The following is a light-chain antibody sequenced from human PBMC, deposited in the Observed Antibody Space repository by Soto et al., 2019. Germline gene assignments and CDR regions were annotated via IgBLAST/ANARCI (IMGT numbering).Light chain of an antibody. CDR3: QQRSNWPPLP. CDR1: QSVSTY. J-gene: IGKJ4*01. V-gene: IGKV3-11*01. CDR2: DAS. Sequence: EMVLTQYPGTLSLSPGERASLSCRASQSVSTYLAWYQQKPGQAPRLLIYDASNRATGVPVRFSGSGSGTDFTLTISSLEPEDFAVYYCQQRSNWPPLPFGGGTKADI.